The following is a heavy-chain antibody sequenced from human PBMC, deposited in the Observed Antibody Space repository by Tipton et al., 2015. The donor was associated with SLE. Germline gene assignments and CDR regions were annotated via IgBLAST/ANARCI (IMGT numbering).Heavy chain of an antibody. Sequence: LRLSCAVYGGSFSGYYWSWIRQPPGKGLEWIGEINHSGSTNYNPSLKSRVTISVDTSKNQFSLKLSSVTAADTAVYYCARTQYTFGGVIAPFDYRGQGTLVTVSS. J-gene: IGHJ4*02. CDR3: ARTQYTFGGVIAPFDY. CDR1: GGSFSGYY. V-gene: IGHV4-34*01. CDR2: INHSGST. D-gene: IGHD3-16*02.